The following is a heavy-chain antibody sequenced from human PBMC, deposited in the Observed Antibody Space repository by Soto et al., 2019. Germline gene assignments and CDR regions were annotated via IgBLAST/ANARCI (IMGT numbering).Heavy chain of an antibody. J-gene: IGHJ4*02. D-gene: IGHD3-22*01. CDR3: ATEPIYYNDGSGYYPLGH. CDR1: GYSFATYG. V-gene: IGHV1-18*04. CDR2: ISAHNGDT. Sequence: QVQLVQSGAEVKKPGASVKVSCKASGYSFATYGFSWVRQAPGQGLECVGWISAHNGDTHYSQKLQGRVTLTTDTSTNTGYMELRSLKSDDTAVYFCATEPIYYNDGSGYYPLGHWGQGTLVTVSS.